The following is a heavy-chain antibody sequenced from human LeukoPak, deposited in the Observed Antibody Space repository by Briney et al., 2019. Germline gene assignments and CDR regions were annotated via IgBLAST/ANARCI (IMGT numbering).Heavy chain of an antibody. J-gene: IGHJ4*02. D-gene: IGHD3-22*01. Sequence: KPGGSLRLSCAGSGFTFSSYTLNWVRQAPGKGLEWVSSISSSSDYIYYADSVKGRFTISRDNSKNTLYLQMNSLRAEDTAVYYCAKDHYYDSRHLPHFDYWGQGTLVTVSS. CDR1: GFTFSSYT. V-gene: IGHV3-21*01. CDR3: AKDHYYDSRHLPHFDY. CDR2: ISSSSDYI.